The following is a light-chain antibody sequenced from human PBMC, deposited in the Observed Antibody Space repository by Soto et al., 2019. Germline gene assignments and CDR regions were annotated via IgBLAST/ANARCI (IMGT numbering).Light chain of an antibody. V-gene: IGLV2-8*01. CDR1: SSDVGGYNY. CDR3: SSYRAASNHVV. J-gene: IGLJ2*01. CDR2: EVS. Sequence: QSALTQPASASGSPGQSVTISCTGTSSDVGGYNYVSWYQHQPGKAPRLMIYEVSKRSPGVADHFSGSKSGNTASLTVTGLLADEDGDYYCSSYRAASNHVVFGGGTKLTVL.